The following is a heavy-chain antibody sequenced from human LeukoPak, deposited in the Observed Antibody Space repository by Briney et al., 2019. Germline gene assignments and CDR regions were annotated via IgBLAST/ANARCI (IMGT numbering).Heavy chain of an antibody. CDR2: ISSSSSSK. D-gene: IGHD1-26*01. V-gene: IGHV3-21*01. CDR3: ARDPYTGSDGFDY. CDR1: GFTFSSYS. Sequence: GGSLRLSCAASGFTFSSYSMNWVRQAPGKGVEWVSSISSSSSSKYYADSVKGRFTISRDNAKDSLYLQMNSLRAEDTAVYYCARDPYTGSDGFDYWGQGTLVTVSS. J-gene: IGHJ4*02.